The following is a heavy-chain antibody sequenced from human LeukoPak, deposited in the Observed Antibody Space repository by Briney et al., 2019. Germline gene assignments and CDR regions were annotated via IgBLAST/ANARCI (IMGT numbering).Heavy chain of an antibody. CDR3: ARERGGYYGSGRGLDY. V-gene: IGHV4-30-4*01. Sequence: SQTLSLTCTVSGGSISSGDYYWSWIRQPPGKGLEWIGYIYYSGSTYYNPSLKSRVTISVDTSKNQFSLKLSSVTAADTAVYYCARERGGYYGSGRGLDYWGQGTLVTVSS. CDR2: IYYSGST. CDR1: GGSISSGDYY. D-gene: IGHD3-10*01. J-gene: IGHJ4*02.